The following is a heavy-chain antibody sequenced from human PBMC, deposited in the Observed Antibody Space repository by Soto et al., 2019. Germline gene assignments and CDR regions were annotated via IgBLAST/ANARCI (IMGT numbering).Heavy chain of an antibody. Sequence: QVQLVQSGAEVKKPGSSVKVSCKASGGTFSSYTISWVRQAPGQGLEWMGRIIPILGIANYAQKFQGRVTVTAAKSTSTGYMELSSLRSEDTAVYYCARDDGLAYCGGDCYSWGQGTLVTVSS. CDR1: GGTFSSYT. CDR3: ARDDGLAYCGGDCYS. CDR2: IIPILGIA. V-gene: IGHV1-69*02. J-gene: IGHJ4*02. D-gene: IGHD2-21*02.